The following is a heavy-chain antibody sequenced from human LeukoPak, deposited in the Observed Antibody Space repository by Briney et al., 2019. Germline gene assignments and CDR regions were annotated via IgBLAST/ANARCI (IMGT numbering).Heavy chain of an antibody. V-gene: IGHV4-34*01. CDR2: INHGGST. CDR3: ARGVGYCSGGRCPFDY. D-gene: IGHD2-15*01. Sequence: SETLSLTCNVSGGSIRGYYWSWIRQPPGKGLEWIGEINHGGSTNYNPSLESRVTISVDTSKNQFSLKVISVTAADTAVYYCARGVGYCSGGRCPFDYWGRGTQVTVSS. J-gene: IGHJ4*01. CDR1: GGSIRGYY.